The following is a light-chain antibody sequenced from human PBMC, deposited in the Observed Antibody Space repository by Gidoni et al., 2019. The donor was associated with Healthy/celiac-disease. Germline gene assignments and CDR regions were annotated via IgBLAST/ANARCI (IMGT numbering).Light chain of an antibody. J-gene: IGKJ1*01. CDR1: QSVLYSSNIKNY. V-gene: IGKV4-1*01. CDR3: QQYYSTPPWT. Sequence: DIVMTQSPDSLAESLGERAPINCKSSQSVLYSSNIKNYLAWYQQKPGQPPKLLIYWASTRESGVPDRFSGSGSGTDFTLTISSLQAEDVAVYYCQQYYSTPPWTFGQGTKVEIK. CDR2: WAS.